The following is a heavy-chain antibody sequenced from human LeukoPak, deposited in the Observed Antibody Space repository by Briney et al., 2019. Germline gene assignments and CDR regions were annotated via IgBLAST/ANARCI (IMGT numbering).Heavy chain of an antibody. CDR2: IWSDGSNK. CDR3: AKVHLEGASSLDQ. Sequence: PGGSLRLSCAASGFTFSSYGMHWVRQAPGKGLEWVAVIWSDGSNKHYADSAKGRFTISRDNSKNTLYLQMNSLRTEDTAVYYCAKVHLEGASSLDQWGQGTLVTVSS. V-gene: IGHV3-30*02. CDR1: GFTFSSYG. J-gene: IGHJ4*02. D-gene: IGHD1-26*01.